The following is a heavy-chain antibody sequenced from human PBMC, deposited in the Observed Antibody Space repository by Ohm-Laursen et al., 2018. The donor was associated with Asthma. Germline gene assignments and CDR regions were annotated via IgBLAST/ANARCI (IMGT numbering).Heavy chain of an antibody. Sequence: ASVKVSCKASGYTFTGYYMHWVRQAPGQGLEWMGRINPNSGGTNYAQKFQGRVTMTRDTSISTAYMELSRLRSDDTAVYYCALGLAYYYGSGSYYNPRSWFDPWGQGTLVTVSS. CDR3: ALGLAYYYGSGSYYNPRSWFDP. J-gene: IGHJ5*02. V-gene: IGHV1-2*06. CDR2: INPNSGGT. CDR1: GYTFTGYY. D-gene: IGHD3-10*01.